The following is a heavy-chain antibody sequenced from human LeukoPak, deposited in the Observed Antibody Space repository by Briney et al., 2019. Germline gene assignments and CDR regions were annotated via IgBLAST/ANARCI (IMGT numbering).Heavy chain of an antibody. J-gene: IGHJ5*02. D-gene: IGHD3-10*01. Sequence: GGSLRLSCAASGFTLSSYSMNWVRQAPGKGLEWVSSISSSSSYIYYADSVKGRFTISRDNAKNSLYLQMNSLRAEDTAVYYCARDLNYYGSGSYSFDPWGQGTLVTVSS. V-gene: IGHV3-21*01. CDR3: ARDLNYYGSGSYSFDP. CDR1: GFTLSSYS. CDR2: ISSSSSYI.